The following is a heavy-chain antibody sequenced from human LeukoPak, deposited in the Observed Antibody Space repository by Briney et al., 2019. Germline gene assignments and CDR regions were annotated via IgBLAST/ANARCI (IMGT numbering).Heavy chain of an antibody. CDR3: AKRSLAAAGTYYFDY. V-gene: IGHV3-23*01. J-gene: IGHJ4*02. D-gene: IGHD6-13*01. CDR2: ISGSGGST. Sequence: GGSLRLSCAASGFTFSSYSMNWVRQAPGKGLEWVSAISGSGGSTYYADSVKGRFTISRGNSKNTLYLQMNSLRAEDTAVYYCAKRSLAAAGTYYFDYWGQGTLVTVSS. CDR1: GFTFSSYS.